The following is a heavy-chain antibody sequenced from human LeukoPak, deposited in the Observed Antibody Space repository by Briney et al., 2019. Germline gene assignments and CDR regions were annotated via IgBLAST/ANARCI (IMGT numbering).Heavy chain of an antibody. CDR1: GFTFSIYA. J-gene: IGHJ4*02. Sequence: GGSLRLSCAASGFTFSIYAFRWVRQAPGKGLEWVAFISEDAGSNKYYADSVKGRFTISRDNSRNTLYLQMNSLRVEDTAVYYCASDMSSVTNCPYNWGQGTLVTVSS. D-gene: IGHD4-17*01. CDR2: ISEDAGSNK. CDR3: ASDMSSVTNCPYN. V-gene: IGHV3-30-3*01.